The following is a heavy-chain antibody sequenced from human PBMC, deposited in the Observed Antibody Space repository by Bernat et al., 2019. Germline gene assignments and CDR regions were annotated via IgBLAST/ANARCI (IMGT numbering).Heavy chain of an antibody. D-gene: IGHD1-26*01. V-gene: IGHV4-59*08. Sequence: QVQLQEPGPGLVKPSHTLSLTCTVSGDSINTYYWSWIRQPPGKGLEWIGYIYYSGSTYYNPTLLSRVTISIDRPKTTFSLSLTSVTAADTAVYYCARHPAKVGPFDYWGQGTQVTVSS. CDR1: GDSINTYY. CDR2: IYYSGST. J-gene: IGHJ4*02. CDR3: ARHPAKVGPFDY.